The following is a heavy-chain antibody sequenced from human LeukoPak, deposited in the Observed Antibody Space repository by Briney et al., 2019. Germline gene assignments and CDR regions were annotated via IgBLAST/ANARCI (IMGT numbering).Heavy chain of an antibody. Sequence: PGGSLRLSCAASGFIFSNSAFHWVRQAPGKGLEWVASINHNGNVNYYVDSVKGRFTISRDNAKNSLYLQMSNLRAEDTAVYFCARGGGLDVWGQGATVTVSS. CDR2: INHNGNVN. J-gene: IGHJ6*02. CDR1: GFIFSNSA. CDR3: ARGGGLDV. D-gene: IGHD3-16*01. V-gene: IGHV3-7*03.